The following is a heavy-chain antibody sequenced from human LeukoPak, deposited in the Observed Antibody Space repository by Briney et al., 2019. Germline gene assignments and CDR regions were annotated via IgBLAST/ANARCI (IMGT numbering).Heavy chain of an antibody. CDR2: ISAYNGNT. CDR1: GYTFTSYG. V-gene: IGHV1-18*01. D-gene: IGHD2-2*01. Sequence: ASVKVSCKASGYTFTSYGISWVRQAPGQGLEWMGWISAYNGNTNYAQKFQGRVTMTTDTSTSTAYMELRSLRSDDTAVYYCARVTYSLGYCSSISCYQIFDYWGQGTLVTVSS. J-gene: IGHJ4*02. CDR3: ARVTYSLGYCSSISCYQIFDY.